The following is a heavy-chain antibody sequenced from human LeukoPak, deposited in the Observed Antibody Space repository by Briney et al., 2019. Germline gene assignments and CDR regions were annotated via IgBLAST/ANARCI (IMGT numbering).Heavy chain of an antibody. D-gene: IGHD3-16*01. CDR2: IDHRGST. Sequence: SETLSLTCAVYGGSFSGYYWSWIRQPPGKGLEWIGEIDHRGSTNYNPCLKSRVTISVDTSKNQFSLKLSSVTAADTAVYYCAGGQAEEGENWFDPGAREPWSPSPQ. V-gene: IGHV4-34*01. CDR3: AGGQAEEGENWFDP. CDR1: GGSFSGYY. J-gene: IGHJ5*02.